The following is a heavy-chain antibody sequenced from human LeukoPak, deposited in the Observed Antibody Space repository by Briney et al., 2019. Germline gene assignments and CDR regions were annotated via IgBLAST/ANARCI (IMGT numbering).Heavy chain of an antibody. V-gene: IGHV1-18*01. D-gene: IGHD2/OR15-2a*01. Sequence: EASVKVSFKASGYRFTSYSISWVRQAPGQGLEWVGWISSYNGKTNYGKNVQGRVTMTTDTSTSTAYMELRSLRSDDTAIYYCARDAFLRPDAFDIWGQGTMVTVSS. CDR3: ARDAFLRPDAFDI. J-gene: IGHJ3*02. CDR1: GYRFTSYS. CDR2: ISSYNGKT.